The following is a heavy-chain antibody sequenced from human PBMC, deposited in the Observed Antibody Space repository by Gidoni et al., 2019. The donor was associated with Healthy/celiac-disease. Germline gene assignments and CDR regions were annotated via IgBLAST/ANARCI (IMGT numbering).Heavy chain of an antibody. D-gene: IGHD1-26*01. V-gene: IGHV3-53*01. J-gene: IGHJ4*02. CDR1: GFTVSSNY. CDR2: IYSGCST. CDR3: ARAPLKVGALYFDY. Sequence: EVQLVESGGGLIQPGGSLRLSWAASGFTVSSNYMCWVRQAPGKGLEWVSVIYSGCSTYYSDSVKGRFTISRDNSKNTLYLQMNSLRAEDTAVYYCARAPLKVGALYFDYWGQGTLVTVSS.